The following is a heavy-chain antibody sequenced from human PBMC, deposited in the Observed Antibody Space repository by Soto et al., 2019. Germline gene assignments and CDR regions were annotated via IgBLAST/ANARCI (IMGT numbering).Heavy chain of an antibody. CDR1: GGTFNNYP. V-gene: IGHV1-69*01. Sequence: QVQLVQSGAELKKPGSSVKVSCKASGGTFNNYPITWVRQAPGEGLEWMGGSIPIFGTANYAQKFQGRVTISVDESMSTAYMELSSLRSEDTAVYYCARGRGYSGDDHYYYFDMDVWGQGTTVTVSS. CDR3: ARGRGYSGDDHYYYFDMDV. J-gene: IGHJ6*02. D-gene: IGHD5-12*01. CDR2: SIPIFGTA.